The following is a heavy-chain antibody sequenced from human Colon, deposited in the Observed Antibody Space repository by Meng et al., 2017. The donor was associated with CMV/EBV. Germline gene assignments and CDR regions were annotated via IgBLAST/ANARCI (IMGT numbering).Heavy chain of an antibody. D-gene: IGHD2-2*01. CDR2: FISILGRA. CDR3: VSFVVVPAAMPSSAFDM. V-gene: IGHV1-69*02. J-gene: IGHJ3*02. Sequence: SVKVSCKASGGTFNNHTITWVRQAPGQGLECMGRFISILGRANYAQKFQGRLTITADKSTNTAYMQLTSLRSEDTAMYYCVSFVVVPAAMPSSAFDMWGQGTMVTVSS. CDR1: GGTFNNHT.